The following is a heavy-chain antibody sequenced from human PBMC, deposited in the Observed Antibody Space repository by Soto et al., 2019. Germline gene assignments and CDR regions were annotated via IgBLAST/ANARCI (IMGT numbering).Heavy chain of an antibody. CDR1: GGTFSSYA. D-gene: IGHD5-18*01. J-gene: IGHJ5*01. V-gene: IGHV1-69*13. CDR3: ANLTPAYSHKNS. CDR2: FLPIFGTA. Sequence: GSSVKVSCKASGGTFSSYAISWVRQAPGQGLEWMGGFLPIFGTANYAQKLQGRVTITAVESTSTAYMELSSLRSVDTTVYYCANLTPAYSHKNSWGHGTIVTVSS.